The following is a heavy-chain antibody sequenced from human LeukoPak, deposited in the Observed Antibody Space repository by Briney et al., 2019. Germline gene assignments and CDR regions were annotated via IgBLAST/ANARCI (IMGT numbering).Heavy chain of an antibody. Sequence: GGSLRLSCAASGFTLSTYWMTWVRQAPGKGLEWVANMKTDGSEKNYVDSVKGRFTISRDNAKNSLFLQKDSLRAEDTAVYYCVRDGEYYRGDAWYDFYDYWGQGSLVTVSS. J-gene: IGHJ4*02. CDR1: GFTLSTYW. CDR2: MKTDGSEK. D-gene: IGHD2-15*01. V-gene: IGHV3-7*01. CDR3: VRDGEYYRGDAWYDFYDY.